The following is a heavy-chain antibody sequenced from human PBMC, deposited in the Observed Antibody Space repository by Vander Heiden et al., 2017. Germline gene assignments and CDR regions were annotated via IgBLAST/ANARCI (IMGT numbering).Heavy chain of an antibody. D-gene: IGHD3-3*01. J-gene: IGHJ3*02. CDR1: GFTFSSYS. CDR2: ISSSSSYI. V-gene: IGHV3-21*01. CDR3: ASSYYDFWSGYYKRKDALDI. Sequence: EVQLVESGGGLVKPGGSLRLSCAASGFTFSSYSMNWVRQAPGKGLEWVSSISSSSSYIYYADSVKGRFTISRDNAKNSLYLQMNSLRAEDTAVYYCASSYYDFWSGYYKRKDALDIWGQGTMVTVSS.